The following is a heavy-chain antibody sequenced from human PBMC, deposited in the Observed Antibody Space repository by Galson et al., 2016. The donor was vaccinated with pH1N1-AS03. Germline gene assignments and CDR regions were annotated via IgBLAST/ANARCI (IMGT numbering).Heavy chain of an antibody. Sequence: SVKVSCKASGYTLTRYYMHWVRQAPGQGLEWMGIIDPSGGPTTYAPKFQGRITITTDTSTSTGYMELVSLRSEDTAVYYCARRYYFDYWGQGTLVTVSS. CDR1: GYTLTRYY. V-gene: IGHV1-46*01. D-gene: IGHD3-16*02. CDR3: ARRYYFDY. J-gene: IGHJ4*02. CDR2: IDPSGGPT.